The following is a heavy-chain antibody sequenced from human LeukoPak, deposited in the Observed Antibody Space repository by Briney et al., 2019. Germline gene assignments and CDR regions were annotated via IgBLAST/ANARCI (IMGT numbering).Heavy chain of an antibody. J-gene: IGHJ4*02. CDR3: ARESRDGYNKGGFDY. V-gene: IGHV4-59*01. Sequence: SETLSLTCTVSGGSISSYYWSWIRQPPGKGLEWIGYIYYSGSTNYNPSLKSRVTISVDTSKNQFSLKLSSVTAADTAVYYCARESRDGYNKGGFDYWGQGTLVTVSS. D-gene: IGHD5-24*01. CDR2: IYYSGST. CDR1: GGSISSYY.